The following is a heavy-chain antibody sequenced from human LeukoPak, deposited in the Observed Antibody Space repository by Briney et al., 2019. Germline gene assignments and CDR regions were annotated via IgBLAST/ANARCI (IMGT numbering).Heavy chain of an antibody. Sequence: TGGCLRLSCAASGFTFDDFAMHWVGQAPGKGLEGVSGTSWNSGSIGYADSVKGRLTISRDNAKNSLYLQMNSLRAEDTALYYCAKAPNGGPYGSGYMDVWGKGTTVTVSS. V-gene: IGHV3-9*01. CDR1: GFTFDDFA. D-gene: IGHD3-10*01. CDR3: AKAPNGGPYGSGYMDV. J-gene: IGHJ6*03. CDR2: TSWNSGSI.